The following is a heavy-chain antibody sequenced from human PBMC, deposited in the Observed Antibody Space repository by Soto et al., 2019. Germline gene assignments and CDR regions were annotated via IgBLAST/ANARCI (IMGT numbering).Heavy chain of an antibody. D-gene: IGHD3-3*01. CDR2: ISHDGNIK. J-gene: IGHJ4*02. CDR1: GFSFSSYA. V-gene: IGHV3-30*18. CDR3: AKELAYGDFWSGLEY. Sequence: QVQLVESGGGVVQPGRSLSLSCAASGFSFSSYAMHWVRQAPGKGLEWVAIISHDGNIKRYADFVEGRFIVFRDNSNNNILLQMECLKTDDTAVYYCAKELAYGDFWSGLEYWGQGTLGTIAS.